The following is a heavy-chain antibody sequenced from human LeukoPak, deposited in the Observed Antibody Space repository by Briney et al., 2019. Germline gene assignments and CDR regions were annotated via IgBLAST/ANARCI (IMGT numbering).Heavy chain of an antibody. V-gene: IGHV4-34*01. CDR3: ARALGYCSGGSCTRGYNWFDP. D-gene: IGHD2-15*01. CDR2: INHSGST. CDR1: GGSFSGYY. J-gene: IGHJ5*02. Sequence: KPSETLSLTCAVYGGSFSGYYWSWIRQPPGKGLEWIGEINHSGSTNYNPSLKSRVTISVDTSKNQFSLKLSFVTTADTAVYYCARALGYCSGGSCTRGYNWFDPWGQGTLVTVPS.